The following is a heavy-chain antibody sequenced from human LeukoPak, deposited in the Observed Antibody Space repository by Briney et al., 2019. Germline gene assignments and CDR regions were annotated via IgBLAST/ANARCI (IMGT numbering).Heavy chain of an antibody. CDR1: GFTFSDSW. CDR3: ARESSVLLWFGEFPY. D-gene: IGHD3-10*01. Sequence: GGSLRLSCAASGFTFSDSWMSWVRQAPGKGLEWVSSISSSSSYIYYADSVKGRFTISRDNAKNSLYLQMNSLRAEDTAVYYCARESSVLLWFGEFPYWGQGTLVTVSS. V-gene: IGHV3-21*01. CDR2: ISSSSSYI. J-gene: IGHJ4*02.